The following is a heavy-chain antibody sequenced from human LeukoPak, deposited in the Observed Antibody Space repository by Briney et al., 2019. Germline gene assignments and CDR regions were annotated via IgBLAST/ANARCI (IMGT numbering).Heavy chain of an antibody. Sequence: GGSLRLSCAASGFTFNTYVMSWVRQAPGKGLEWVSTISGSGGRSYYADSLKGRFTISRDNAKNSLYLQMNSLRAEDTALYHCVAIAAAGEAYWGQGTLVTVSS. CDR2: ISGSGGRS. J-gene: IGHJ4*02. CDR1: GFTFNTYV. V-gene: IGHV3-23*01. D-gene: IGHD6-13*01. CDR3: VAIAAAGEAY.